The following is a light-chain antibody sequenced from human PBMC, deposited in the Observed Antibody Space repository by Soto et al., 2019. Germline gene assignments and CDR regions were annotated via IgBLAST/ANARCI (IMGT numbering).Light chain of an antibody. J-gene: IGKJ5*01. V-gene: IGKV3-11*01. Sequence: EIVLTKSPATLSSCPGDRVTLSCRASQYINTRLAWYQHRPGQAPRLLIYQTSIRAAGIPARFSASGSGTDFTLTISDVQPEDFATYFCQQAKSFPITFGQGTRLEIK. CDR2: QTS. CDR1: QYINTR. CDR3: QQAKSFPIT.